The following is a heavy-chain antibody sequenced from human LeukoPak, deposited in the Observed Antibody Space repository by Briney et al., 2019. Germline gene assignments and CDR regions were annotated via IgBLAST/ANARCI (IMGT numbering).Heavy chain of an antibody. CDR2: IKSDGSIT. CDR3: ARGRCYGMDV. V-gene: IGHV3-74*03. Sequence: PGGSLRLSCAASGFTFSTFWMHWVRQAPGKGLVWVSGIKSDGSITTYADSVKGRFTISRDNAENTLYLQMNSLRAEDTAVYYCARGRCYGMDVWGQGTTVTVS. CDR1: GFTFSTFW. J-gene: IGHJ6*02.